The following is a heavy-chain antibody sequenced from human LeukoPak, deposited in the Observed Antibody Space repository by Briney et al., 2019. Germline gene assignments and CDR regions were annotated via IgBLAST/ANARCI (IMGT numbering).Heavy chain of an antibody. D-gene: IGHD5-18*01. CDR3: VRVDTAMVPKIN. CDR2: IYYSGST. J-gene: IGHJ4*02. V-gene: IGHV4-31*03. Sequence: PSETLSLTCTVSGGSISSGGYYWSWIRQHPGKGLEWIGYIYYSGSTYYNPSLKSRVTISVDTSKNQFSLKLSSVTAADTAVYYCVRVDTAMVPKINWGQGTLVTVSS. CDR1: GGSISSGGYY.